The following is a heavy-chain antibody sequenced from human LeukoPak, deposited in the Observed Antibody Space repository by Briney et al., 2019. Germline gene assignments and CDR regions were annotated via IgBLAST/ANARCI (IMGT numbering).Heavy chain of an antibody. Sequence: PSETLSLTCTVSAGSISSYYWSWIRQPAGKGLEWIGRIYTSGSTNYNPSLKSRVTMSVDTSKNQFSLKLSSVTAADTAVYYCAREGLRVTIFGVAQYGMDVWGQGTTVTVSS. J-gene: IGHJ6*02. CDR1: AGSISSYY. D-gene: IGHD3-3*01. CDR2: IYTSGST. V-gene: IGHV4-4*07. CDR3: AREGLRVTIFGVAQYGMDV.